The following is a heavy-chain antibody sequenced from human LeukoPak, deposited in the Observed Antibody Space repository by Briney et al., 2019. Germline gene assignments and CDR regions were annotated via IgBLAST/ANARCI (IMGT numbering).Heavy chain of an antibody. CDR3: ARANHPAYGDYQY. CDR1: GGSISSGDYY. Sequence: SQTLSLTCKVSGGSISSGDYYWSWIRQSPGTGLEWIGYIYYSGITYYNPSLKSRVSISVDTSRNQFSLQLRSVTAAATAVYYCARANHPAYGDYQYWGQGTLVTVSS. V-gene: IGHV4-30-4*01. J-gene: IGHJ4*02. CDR2: IYYSGIT. D-gene: IGHD4-17*01.